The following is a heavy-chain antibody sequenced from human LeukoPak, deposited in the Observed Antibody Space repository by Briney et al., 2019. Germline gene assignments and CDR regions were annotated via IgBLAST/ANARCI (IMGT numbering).Heavy chain of an antibody. J-gene: IGHJ6*02. V-gene: IGHV3-15*01. CDR3: TSSSDWNYYYYGMDV. D-gene: IGHD1-1*01. Sequence: GGSLRLSCAASGFTFSSYAMSWVRQAPGKGLEWVGRIKSKTDGGTTDYAAPVKGRFTISRDDSKNTLYLQMNSLKTEDTAVYYCTSSSDWNYYYYGMDVWGQGTTVTVSS. CDR2: IKSKTDGGTT. CDR1: GFTFSSYA.